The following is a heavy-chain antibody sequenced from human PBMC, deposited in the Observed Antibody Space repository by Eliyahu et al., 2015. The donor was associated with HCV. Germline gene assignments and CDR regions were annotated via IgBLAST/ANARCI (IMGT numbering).Heavy chain of an antibody. CDR3: ARDFGGVQWLDL. D-gene: IGHD2-8*02. Sequence: EAQLVESGGGLVQPGGSLXLSCXASGFXFNPXDMXXVRQAPGKGLEWVSYISGSGLTKYYADSVKGXFTSSRDNAQNSLHLDIYSLTAEDTAVYYCARDFGGVQWLDLWGQGTRVTVSS. J-gene: IGHJ5*02. V-gene: IGHV3-48*03. CDR2: ISGSGLTK. CDR1: GFXFNPXD.